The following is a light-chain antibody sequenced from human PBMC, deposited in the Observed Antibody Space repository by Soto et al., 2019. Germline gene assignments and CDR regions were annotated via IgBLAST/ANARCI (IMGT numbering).Light chain of an antibody. CDR1: SSNIGAGYD. CDR2: GNT. CDR3: QSYDSGLSAYV. Sequence: QSVLTQPPSVSGAPGQRVTISCTGSSSNIGAGYDVHWYQQLPGTASKLLIYGNTNRPSGVPDRFSGSKSGTSASLAITGLQPEDEADYYCQSYDSGLSAYVFGTGTKLTVL. V-gene: IGLV1-40*01. J-gene: IGLJ1*01.